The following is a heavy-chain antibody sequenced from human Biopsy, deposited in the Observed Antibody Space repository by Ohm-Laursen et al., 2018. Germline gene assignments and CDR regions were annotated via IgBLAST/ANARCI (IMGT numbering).Heavy chain of an antibody. D-gene: IGHD3-16*01. Sequence: SLRLSCAASGITVNDHYISWVRQAPGKGLEWVSSLHDRGVTYYADSVKGRFTISGDNSKNTLYLQMNGLRAEDTAVYFCQGGHLPPGQFYGVDAWGQGTTVTVSS. CDR1: GITVNDHY. CDR2: LHDRGVT. V-gene: IGHV3-53*01. CDR3: QGGHLPPGQFYGVDA. J-gene: IGHJ6*02.